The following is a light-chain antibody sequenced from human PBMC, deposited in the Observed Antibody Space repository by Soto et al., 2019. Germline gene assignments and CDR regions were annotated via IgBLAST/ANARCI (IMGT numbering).Light chain of an antibody. CDR1: QSVSSSY. J-gene: IGKJ4*01. Sequence: EIVLTQSPGTLSLSPGERATLSCRASQSVSSSYLAWYQQKPGQAPRLLIYGASSRATGIPERFSGSGSGTDFTLTISRLEPEDFAVYYCQQYDRSPLTFGGGTKVEIK. CDR3: QQYDRSPLT. CDR2: GAS. V-gene: IGKV3-20*01.